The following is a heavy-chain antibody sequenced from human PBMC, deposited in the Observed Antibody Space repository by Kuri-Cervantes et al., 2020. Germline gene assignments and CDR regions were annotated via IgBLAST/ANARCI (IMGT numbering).Heavy chain of an antibody. CDR2: IYYSGST. J-gene: IGHJ2*01. CDR1: GGSISSSSYY. D-gene: IGHD6-19*01. Sequence: SETLSLTCTVSGGSISSSSYYWGWIRQPPGKGLEWIGSIYYSGSTYYNPSLKSRVTISVDTSKNQFSLKLSSVTAADTAVYYCARDWRGSGDQYPFDLWGRGTLVTVSS. V-gene: IGHV4-39*07. CDR3: ARDWRGSGDQYPFDL.